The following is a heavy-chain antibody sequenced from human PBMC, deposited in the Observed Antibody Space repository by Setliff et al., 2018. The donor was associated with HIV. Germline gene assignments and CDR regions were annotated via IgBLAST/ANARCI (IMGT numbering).Heavy chain of an antibody. CDR3: ARVPVGSGSVDY. Sequence: PSETLSLTCTVSGGSISSSSYYWGWIRQPPGKGLEWIGSIYYSGSTNYNPSLKTRVTISLDTSRNQFSLNLSSVIAADTAVYYCARVPVGSGSVDYWGQGALVTVSS. CDR2: IYYSGST. V-gene: IGHV4-39*07. CDR1: GGSISSSSYY. D-gene: IGHD3-10*01. J-gene: IGHJ4*02.